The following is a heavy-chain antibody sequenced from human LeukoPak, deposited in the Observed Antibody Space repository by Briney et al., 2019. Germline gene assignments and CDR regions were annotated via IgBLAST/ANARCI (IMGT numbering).Heavy chain of an antibody. CDR2: IYYSGST. Sequence: SETLSLTCTVSGGSISSGDYYWSWIRQPPGKGLEWIGYIYYSGSTYYNPSLKSRVTISVDTSKNQFSLKLSSVTAADTAVYYCAREQQLPGRAFDIWGQGTMVTVSS. CDR1: GGSISSGDYY. V-gene: IGHV4-30-4*01. D-gene: IGHD6-13*01. CDR3: AREQQLPGRAFDI. J-gene: IGHJ3*02.